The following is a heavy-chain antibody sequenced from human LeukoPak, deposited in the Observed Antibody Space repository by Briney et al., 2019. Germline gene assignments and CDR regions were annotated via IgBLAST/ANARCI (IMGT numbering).Heavy chain of an antibody. CDR1: GGSVSSADYY. J-gene: IGHJ4*02. V-gene: IGHV4-34*01. CDR3: ARVSFSARSGVFVAPGVGATDY. Sequence: KTSETLSLTCTVSGGSVSSADYYWSWIRQPPGKGLEWIGEINHSGSTNYNPSLKSRVTISVDTSKNQFSLKLSSVTAADTAVYYCARVSFSARSGVFVAPGVGATDYWGQGTLVTVSS. CDR2: INHSGST. D-gene: IGHD1-26*01.